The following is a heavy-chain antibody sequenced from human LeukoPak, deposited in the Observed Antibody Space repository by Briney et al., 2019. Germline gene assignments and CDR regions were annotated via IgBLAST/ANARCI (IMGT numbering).Heavy chain of an antibody. CDR1: GFTFSSYW. CDR3: ARDGCSSTSCPPHVPYYGMDV. CDR2: IKQDGSEK. J-gene: IGHJ6*02. Sequence: GGSLRLSCAASGFTFSSYWMSWVRQAPGKGLEWVANIKQDGSEKYYVDSVKGRFTISRDNAKNSLYLQMNSLRAEDTAAYYCARDGCSSTSCPPHVPYYGMDVWGQGTTVTVSS. V-gene: IGHV3-7*03. D-gene: IGHD2-2*01.